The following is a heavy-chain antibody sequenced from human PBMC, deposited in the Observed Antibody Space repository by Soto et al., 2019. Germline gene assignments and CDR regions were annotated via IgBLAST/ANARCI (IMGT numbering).Heavy chain of an antibody. J-gene: IGHJ6*02. CDR3: ARTFCSTTSCQAHDMDV. CDR2: IYYSGST. D-gene: IGHD2-2*01. CDR1: GGSVSSGSYY. Sequence: LSLTCTVSGGSVSSGSYYWTWIRQPPGKGLEWIGYIYYSGSTNYNPSLKSRVTISLDTSNSQFSLRLSSVTAADTAVYYCARTFCSTTSCQAHDMDVWGQGTTVTVSS. V-gene: IGHV4-61*01.